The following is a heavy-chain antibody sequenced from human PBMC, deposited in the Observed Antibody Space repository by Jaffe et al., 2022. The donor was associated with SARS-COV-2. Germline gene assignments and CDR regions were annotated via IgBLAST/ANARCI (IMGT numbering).Heavy chain of an antibody. CDR1: GGSISSSSYY. V-gene: IGHV4-39*01. CDR3: ARHHLYGSYLYYYYYMDV. Sequence: QLQLQESGPGLVKPSETLSLTCTVSGGSISSSSYYWGWIRQPPGKGLEWIGSFYYRGSTYYNPSLKSRVTISVDTSKNQFSLKLSSVTAADTAVYYCARHHLYGSYLYYYYYMDVWGKGTTVTVSS. D-gene: IGHD1-26*01. CDR2: FYYRGST. J-gene: IGHJ6*03.